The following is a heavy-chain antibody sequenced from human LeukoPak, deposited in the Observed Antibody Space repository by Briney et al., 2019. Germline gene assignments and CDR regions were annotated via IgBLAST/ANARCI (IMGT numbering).Heavy chain of an antibody. Sequence: GGSLRLSCAASGFTVSSDYMSWVRQTPGKGLEWVSVIYGGGSTFYADSVKGRFTISRDSSKNTLYLQMNNLRVEDAAVYYCARDRGCTADSCYSDYWGQGAQVTVSS. CDR2: IYGGGST. CDR3: ARDRGCTADSCYSDY. D-gene: IGHD3-22*01. V-gene: IGHV3-66*01. J-gene: IGHJ4*02. CDR1: GFTVSSDY.